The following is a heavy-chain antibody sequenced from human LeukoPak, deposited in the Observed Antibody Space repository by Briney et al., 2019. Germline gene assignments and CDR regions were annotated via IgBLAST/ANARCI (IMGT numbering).Heavy chain of an antibody. CDR1: GFTFSSYA. J-gene: IGHJ4*02. Sequence: PGGSLRLSCAASGFTFSSYAMPWVRQAPGKGLEWVAVISYDGSNKYYADSVKGRFTISRDNSKNTLYLQMNSLRAEDTAVYYCARGGLAGILSYFDYWGQGTLVTVSS. D-gene: IGHD3-10*01. CDR3: ARGGLAGILSYFDY. V-gene: IGHV3-30-3*01. CDR2: ISYDGSNK.